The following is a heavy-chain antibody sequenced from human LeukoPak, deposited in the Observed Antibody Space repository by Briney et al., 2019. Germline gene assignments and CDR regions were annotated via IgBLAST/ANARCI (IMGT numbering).Heavy chain of an antibody. D-gene: IGHD1-26*01. CDR1: GGSISIHY. J-gene: IGHJ4*02. V-gene: IGHV4-59*11. CDR3: ARGDMVASFDY. Sequence: SETLSLTCTVSGGSISIHYWSWIRQPPGKGLDWSWYIYYSGSTNYTPSLKSRVTISVDTSKNQFSLKLSSVTAADTAVYYCARGDMVASFDYWGQGTLVTVSS. CDR2: IYYSGST.